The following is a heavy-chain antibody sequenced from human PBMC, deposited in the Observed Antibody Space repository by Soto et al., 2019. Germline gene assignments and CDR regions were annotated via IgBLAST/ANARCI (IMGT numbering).Heavy chain of an antibody. D-gene: IGHD3-9*01. CDR2: IYYSGST. Sequence: SETLSLTCTVSGGSINSGDYYWSWIRQPPGKGLEWIGYIYYSGSTYYNPSLKSRVTISVDTSKNQFSLKLSSVTAADTAVYYCARAGGYDILTGYYVFGYWGQGTLVTVSS. CDR1: GGSINSGDYY. CDR3: ARAGGYDILTGYYVFGY. V-gene: IGHV4-30-4*01. J-gene: IGHJ4*02.